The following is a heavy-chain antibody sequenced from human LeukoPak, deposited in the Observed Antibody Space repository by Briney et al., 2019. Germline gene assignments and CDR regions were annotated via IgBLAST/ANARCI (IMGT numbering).Heavy chain of an antibody. Sequence: GGSLRLSCAASGFTFSGDYMSWIRQAPGKGLEWVSYISSVGSSTVYADSVKGRFTISRDNAKSSLFLQMNSLRAEDTAVYYCARARGAGPGAHFDYWGQGTPVIVSS. CDR1: GFTFSGDY. CDR2: ISSVGSST. D-gene: IGHD3-10*01. CDR3: ARARGAGPGAHFDY. V-gene: IGHV3-11*01. J-gene: IGHJ4*02.